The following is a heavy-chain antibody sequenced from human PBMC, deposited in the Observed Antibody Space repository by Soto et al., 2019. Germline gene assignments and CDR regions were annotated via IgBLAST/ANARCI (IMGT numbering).Heavy chain of an antibody. Sequence: QVQLQESGPGLVNPSQTLSLTCTVSGGSISSSDYYWSWIRQHPGKVLECIGYIYYSGRAYYNQSLKYRVTISVDTSKNQFSLKVTSVTAAATAVYYCAREVSRNRRGWYTVLVRWFDPWGQGTLVTVSS. V-gene: IGHV4-31*03. D-gene: IGHD6-19*01. J-gene: IGHJ5*02. CDR2: IYYSGRA. CDR3: AREVSRNRRGWYTVLVRWFDP. CDR1: GGSISSSDYY.